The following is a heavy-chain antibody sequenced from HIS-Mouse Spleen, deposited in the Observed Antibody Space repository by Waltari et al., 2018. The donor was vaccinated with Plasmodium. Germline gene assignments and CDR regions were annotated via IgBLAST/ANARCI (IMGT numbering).Heavy chain of an antibody. CDR2: ISSSSSYI. Sequence: EVQLVESGGGLVKPGGSLRLSCAASGFTFSSYTMNWVRQAPGKGLEGVSSISSSSSYIDYAGSVKGRFTISRDNAKNSLYLQMNSLRAEDTAVYYCARDPPLSITGDLDAFDIWGQGTMVTVSS. J-gene: IGHJ3*02. D-gene: IGHD7-27*01. CDR1: GFTFSSYT. V-gene: IGHV3-21*01. CDR3: ARDPPLSITGDLDAFDI.